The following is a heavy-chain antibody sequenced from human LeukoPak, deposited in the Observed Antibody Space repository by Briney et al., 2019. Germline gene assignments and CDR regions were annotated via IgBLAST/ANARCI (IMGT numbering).Heavy chain of an antibody. Sequence: GGSLRLSCAASGFTFDDYAMHWVRQAPGKGLEWVSLISWDGGSTYYADSVKGRFTISRDNSKNSLYLQMNSLRAEDTALYYCAKDGRFGEVWYYFDYWGQGTLVTASS. J-gene: IGHJ4*02. CDR2: ISWDGGST. CDR1: GFTFDDYA. V-gene: IGHV3-43D*03. D-gene: IGHD3-10*01. CDR3: AKDGRFGEVWYYFDY.